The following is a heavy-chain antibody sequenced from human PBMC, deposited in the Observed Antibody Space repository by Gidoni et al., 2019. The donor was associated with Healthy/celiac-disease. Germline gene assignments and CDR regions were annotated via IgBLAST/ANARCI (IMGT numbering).Heavy chain of an antibody. CDR1: GGSIRSGGYY. D-gene: IGHD3-3*01. J-gene: IGHJ4*02. Sequence: PGLVKPSHTLSLTCTVSGGSIRSGGYYWSWIRQHPGKGLEWIGYIYYSGSTYYNPSLKSRVTIAVDTSKNQFSLKLSSVTAADTAVYYCARDLTYDFWSGYPDWGQGTLVTVSS. V-gene: IGHV4-31*03. CDR3: ARDLTYDFWSGYPD. CDR2: IYYSGST.